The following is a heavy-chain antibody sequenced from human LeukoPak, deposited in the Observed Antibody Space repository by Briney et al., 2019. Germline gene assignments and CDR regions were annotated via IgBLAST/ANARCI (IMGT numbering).Heavy chain of an antibody. CDR1: GYTFTSYG. Sequence: GASVKVSCKASGYTFTSYGISWVRQAPGQRLEWMGWINAGNGNTKYSQKFQGRVTITRDTSASTAYMELSSLRSEDTAVYYCARGMDYGPLVSAVAGSDYWGQGTLVTVSS. CDR3: ARGMDYGPLVSAVAGSDY. D-gene: IGHD6-19*01. J-gene: IGHJ4*02. CDR2: INAGNGNT. V-gene: IGHV1-3*01.